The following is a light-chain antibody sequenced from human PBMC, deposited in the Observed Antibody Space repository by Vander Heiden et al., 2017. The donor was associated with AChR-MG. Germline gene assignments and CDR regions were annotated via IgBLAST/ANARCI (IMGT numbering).Light chain of an antibody. CDR1: QSVSSS. CDR3: QQYNNWPPIT. V-gene: IGKV3-15*01. CDR2: GAS. J-gene: IGKJ5*01. Sequence: EIVMTQSPATLSVSPGARATLTCRASQSVSSSLAWYQQKPGQAPRLLIYGASTRATGIPARCSGSGSGTEFTLTISSLQSEDFAVYYCQQYNNWPPITFGQGTRLEIK.